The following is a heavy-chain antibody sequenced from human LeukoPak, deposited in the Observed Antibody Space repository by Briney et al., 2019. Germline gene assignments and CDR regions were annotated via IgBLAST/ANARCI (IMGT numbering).Heavy chain of an antibody. J-gene: IGHJ3*02. CDR2: IYSGGST. CDR1: GITVSNSY. V-gene: IGHV3-66*01. D-gene: IGHD6-13*01. CDR3: ARDKAAAGELGAFDI. Sequence: GSLQLSCAASGITVSNSYMSWVRQAPGKGLEGVSVIYSGGSTYYADSVKGGFAISRDNAKNSLYLQMNSLRAEDTAVYYCARDKAAAGELGAFDIWGQGTMVTVSS.